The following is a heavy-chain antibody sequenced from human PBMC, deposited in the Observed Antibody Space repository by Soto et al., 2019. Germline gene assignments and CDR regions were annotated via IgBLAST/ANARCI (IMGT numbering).Heavy chain of an antibody. CDR2: ISAYNGNT. Sequence: QVQLVQSGAEVKKPGASVKVSCKASGYTFTSYGIIWVRQAPGQGLEWMGWISAYNGNTNYAQKLQGRVTMTTDTSTRAVYMELSSLRSDDTAVYYCSRVASWPSGSYSDFDYWGQGTLVTVSS. CDR1: GYTFTSYG. V-gene: IGHV1-18*01. CDR3: SRVASWPSGSYSDFDY. J-gene: IGHJ4*02. D-gene: IGHD1-26*01.